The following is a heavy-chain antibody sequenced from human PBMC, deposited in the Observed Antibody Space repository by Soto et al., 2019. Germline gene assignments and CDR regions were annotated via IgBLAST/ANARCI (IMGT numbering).Heavy chain of an antibody. V-gene: IGHV3-49*04. Sequence: GGSLRLSCTASGFTFGGYTMSWVRQAPGKGLEWVGLIRSKAYSGTTEYAASVKGRFSISRDDSRSIAYLQMNSLKIEDTAVYYCTRGLAPCASTSCPFDNWGQGMLVTVSS. CDR3: TRGLAPCASTSCPFDN. J-gene: IGHJ4*02. CDR2: IRSKAYSGTT. D-gene: IGHD2-2*01. CDR1: GFTFGGYT.